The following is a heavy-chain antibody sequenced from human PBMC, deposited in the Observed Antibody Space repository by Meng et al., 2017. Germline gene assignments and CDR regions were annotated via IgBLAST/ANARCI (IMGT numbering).Heavy chain of an antibody. CDR2: IKRNRDGGTI. CDR3: ATGAAAADH. CDR1: GLKFTDAW. Sequence: EVQLVGSGGGVVMRVAYLRLSCVASGLKFTDAWMGWVRQAPGKGLEWGGRIKRNRDGGTIDYASRVKGRFTISRDESKDTLYLQMDSLITEDTAVYFCATGAAAADHWGQGTLVTVSS. V-gene: IGHV3-15*01. D-gene: IGHD6-13*01. J-gene: IGHJ4*02.